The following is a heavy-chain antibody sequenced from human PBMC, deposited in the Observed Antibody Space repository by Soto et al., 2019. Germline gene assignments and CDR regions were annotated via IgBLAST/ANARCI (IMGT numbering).Heavy chain of an antibody. D-gene: IGHD3-3*01. CDR3: ARVGYDFWSGPRGFGYYYGMDV. J-gene: IGHJ6*02. Sequence: ASVKVSCKASGYTFTGYYMHWVRQAPGQGLEWMGWINPNSGGTNYAQKFQGRVTMTRDTSISTAYMELSRLGSDDTAVYYCARVGYDFWSGPRGFGYYYGMDVWGQGTTVTVSS. V-gene: IGHV1-2*02. CDR1: GYTFTGYY. CDR2: INPNSGGT.